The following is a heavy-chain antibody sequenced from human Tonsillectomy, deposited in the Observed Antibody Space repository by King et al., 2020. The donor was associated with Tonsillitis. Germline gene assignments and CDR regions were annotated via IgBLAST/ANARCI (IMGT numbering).Heavy chain of an antibody. J-gene: IGHJ5*02. CDR1: GFTFRSYW. D-gene: IGHD3-3*01. CDR3: ARDRLVRGLFGVVNTRWFGP. V-gene: IGHV3-7*03. CDR2: IKQDGGEK. Sequence: VQLVESGGGLVQPGGSLRLSCAASGFTFRSYWMSWVRQAPGKGLEWVANIKQDGGEKYYVDSMKGRFTISRDNAKNSLYLQMNSLRAEDTAVYYCARDRLVRGLFGVVNTRWFGPWGQGTLVTVSS.